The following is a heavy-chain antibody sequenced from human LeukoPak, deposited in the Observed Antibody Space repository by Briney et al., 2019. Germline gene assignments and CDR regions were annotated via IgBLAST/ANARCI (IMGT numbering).Heavy chain of an antibody. CDR2: INIDGSST. Sequence: PGGSLRLSCAASGFTFSSYWMHWVRQAPGKGLVGVSRINIDGSSTIYADSVKGRFTISRDNAKNTLYLQMNSPRAEDTAVYYCARDTFRDFWSGFNYWGQGTLVTVSS. J-gene: IGHJ4*02. CDR3: ARDTFRDFWSGFNY. CDR1: GFTFSSYW. V-gene: IGHV3-74*01. D-gene: IGHD3-3*01.